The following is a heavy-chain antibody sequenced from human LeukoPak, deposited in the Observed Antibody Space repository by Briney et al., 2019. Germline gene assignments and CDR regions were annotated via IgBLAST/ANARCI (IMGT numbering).Heavy chain of an antibody. V-gene: IGHV3-23*01. Sequence: GGSLRLSCAASGFTFSSYAMSWVRQAPGKGVEWVSAISGSGGSTYYADSVKGRFTISRDNSKNTLYLQMNSLRAEDTAVYYCAKDGVYDFWSGYHDYWGQGPLVTVSS. J-gene: IGHJ4*02. CDR2: ISGSGGST. D-gene: IGHD3-3*01. CDR1: GFTFSSYA. CDR3: AKDGVYDFWSGYHDY.